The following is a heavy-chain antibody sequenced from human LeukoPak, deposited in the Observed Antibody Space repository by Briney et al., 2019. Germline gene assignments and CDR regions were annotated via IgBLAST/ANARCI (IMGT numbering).Heavy chain of an antibody. V-gene: IGHV4-61*02. D-gene: IGHD4-11*01. CDR1: GGSISNGTYY. J-gene: IGHJ4*02. Sequence: SETLSLTCTDSGGSISNGTYYWRWLRQPAGKGLEWIVRIYCSGSTNYNPSLKSRLIISVDTSKSQFSLKVTSVTAADTAIYYCARGGGRQRPTVWNYFDYWGQGTLVTVSS. CDR3: ARGGGRQRPTVWNYFDY. CDR2: IYCSGST.